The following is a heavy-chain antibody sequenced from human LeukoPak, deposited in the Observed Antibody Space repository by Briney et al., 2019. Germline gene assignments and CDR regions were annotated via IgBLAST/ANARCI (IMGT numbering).Heavy chain of an antibody. D-gene: IGHD2-15*01. CDR1: GGTFSSYA. CDR3: ARVEYCSGGSCAFDY. V-gene: IGHV1-69*04. CDR2: IIPILGIA. Sequence: ASVKVSCKASGGTFSSYAISWVRQAPGQGLEWMGRIIPILGIANYAQKFQGRVTITADKSTSTAYMELSSLRSEDTAVYYCARVEYCSGGSCAFDYWGQGTLVNVSS. J-gene: IGHJ4*02.